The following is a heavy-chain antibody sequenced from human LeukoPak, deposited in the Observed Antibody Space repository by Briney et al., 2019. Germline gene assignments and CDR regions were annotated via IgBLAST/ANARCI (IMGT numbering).Heavy chain of an antibody. Sequence: PGGSLRLSCAASGFTFSSYAMGWVRQAPGKGLEWVSAISGSGGSTYYADSVKGRFTISRDNSKNTLYLQMNSLRAEDTAVYYCAKGYSSGWSPGDWFDPWGQGTLVTVSS. CDR2: ISGSGGST. J-gene: IGHJ5*02. V-gene: IGHV3-23*01. CDR3: AKGYSSGWSPGDWFDP. CDR1: GFTFSSYA. D-gene: IGHD6-19*01.